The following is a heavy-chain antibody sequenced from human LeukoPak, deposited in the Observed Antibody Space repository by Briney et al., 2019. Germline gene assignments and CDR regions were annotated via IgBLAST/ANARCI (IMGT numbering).Heavy chain of an antibody. CDR2: IYYSGST. V-gene: IGHV4-61*01. Sequence: SETLSLTCTVSGGSVSSGRYYWSWIRQPPGKGLEWIGYIYYSGSTNYNPSLKSRVTISVDTSKNQFSLKLSSVTAADTAVYYCARDGSEGIYYWGQGTLVTVSS. CDR3: ARDGSEGIYY. CDR1: GGSVSSGRYY. J-gene: IGHJ4*02.